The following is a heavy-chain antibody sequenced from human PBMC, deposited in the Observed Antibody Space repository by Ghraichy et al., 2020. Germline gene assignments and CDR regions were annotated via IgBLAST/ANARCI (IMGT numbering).Heavy chain of an antibody. CDR3: AIDRYDYVWGSYRYTGLDY. V-gene: IGHV1-18*04. J-gene: IGHJ4*02. CDR2: ISAYNGNT. Sequence: ASVKVSCKASGYTFTSYGISWVRQAPGQGLEWMGWISAYNGNTNYAQKLQGRVTMTTDTSTSTAYMELRSLRSDDTAVYYCAIDRYDYVWGSYRYTGLDYWGQGTLVTVSS. D-gene: IGHD3-16*02. CDR1: GYTFTSYG.